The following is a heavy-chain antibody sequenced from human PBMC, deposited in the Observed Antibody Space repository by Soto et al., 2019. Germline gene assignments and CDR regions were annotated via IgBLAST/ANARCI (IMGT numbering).Heavy chain of an antibody. CDR2: IWYDGSNK. Sequence: QVQLVESGGGVVQPGRSLRLSCAAFGFMFSSHGMHWIRQAPGKGLEWVAVIWYDGSNKYYADSVKGRFTISRDNSKNTLYLQMKSLRVEDTAVYYCGPDTLDYWGQGTLVTVSS. J-gene: IGHJ4*02. CDR3: GPDTLDY. CDR1: GFMFSSHG. V-gene: IGHV3-33*01.